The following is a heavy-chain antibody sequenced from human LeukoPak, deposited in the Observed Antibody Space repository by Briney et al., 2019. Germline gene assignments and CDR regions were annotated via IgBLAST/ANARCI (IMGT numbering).Heavy chain of an antibody. Sequence: ASVKVSCKASGYTFTNYGISWVRQAPRQGLEWMGWISANNGDTDYAQSLQGRVTLTTETSTNTAYMELRSLTSDDTAVYYCARDIAVTNFDYWGQGTLVTVSS. CDR2: ISANNGDT. J-gene: IGHJ4*02. V-gene: IGHV1-18*01. D-gene: IGHD4-17*01. CDR3: ARDIAVTNFDY. CDR1: GYTFTNYG.